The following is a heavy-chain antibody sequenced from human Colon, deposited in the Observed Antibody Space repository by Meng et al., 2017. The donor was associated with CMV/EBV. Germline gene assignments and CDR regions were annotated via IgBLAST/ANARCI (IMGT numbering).Heavy chain of an antibody. CDR1: GFTFTNYG. Sequence: GGSLRLSCVGSGFTFTNYGMNWVRQAPGKGLEWVANIKQDGGEKYYVDSVKGRFTISRDNAKNSLYLQMNSLRAEDTAVYYCAAYDSSAKSYDFWGQGTLVTVSS. CDR2: IKQDGGEK. CDR3: AAYDSSAKSYDF. J-gene: IGHJ4*02. D-gene: IGHD3-22*01. V-gene: IGHV3-7*01.